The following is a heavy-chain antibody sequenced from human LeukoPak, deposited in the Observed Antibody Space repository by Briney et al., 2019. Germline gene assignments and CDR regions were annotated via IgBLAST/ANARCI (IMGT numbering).Heavy chain of an antibody. CDR3: ARGYCSSTSCYTGKGGYYYMDV. CDR1: GFTVSSNY. D-gene: IGHD2-2*02. J-gene: IGHJ6*03. Sequence: GGSLRLSCAASGFTVSSNYMSWVRQAPGKGLEWVSVIYSGGSTYYADSVKGRFTISRDNSKNTLYLQMNSLRAEDTAVYYCARGYCSSTSCYTGKGGYYYMDVWGKGTTVTVSS. V-gene: IGHV3-53*01. CDR2: IYSGGST.